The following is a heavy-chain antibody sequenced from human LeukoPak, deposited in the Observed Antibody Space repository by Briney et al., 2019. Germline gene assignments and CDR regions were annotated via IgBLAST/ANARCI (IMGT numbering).Heavy chain of an antibody. CDR1: GYTFTVYH. J-gene: IGHJ6*03. CDR2: INPNSGGT. D-gene: IGHD1-14*01. Sequence: ASVKVSCKASGYTFTVYHIHWVRQAPGQGLEWLGRINPNSGGTNYAQKFQGRVTMTRDTPISTAYMELSRLRSDDTAVYYCARDSQNQYYYYMDVWGKGTTVTVSS. V-gene: IGHV1-2*06. CDR3: ARDSQNQYYYYMDV.